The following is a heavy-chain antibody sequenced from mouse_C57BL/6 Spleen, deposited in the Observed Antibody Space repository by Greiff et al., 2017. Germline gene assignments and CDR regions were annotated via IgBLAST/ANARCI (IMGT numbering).Heavy chain of an antibody. CDR1: GYTFTSYW. CDR2: IDPSDSYT. V-gene: IGHV1-50*01. J-gene: IGHJ2*01. D-gene: IGHD1-1*01. Sequence: QVQLQQPGAELVKPGASVKLSCKASGYTFTSYWMQWVKQRPGQGLEWIGEIDPSDSYTNYNQKFKGKATLTGDTSSSTAYMQLSSLTSEDSAVYYCARKGRGSGYRDYFDYWGQGTTLTVAS. CDR3: ARKGRGSGYRDYFDY.